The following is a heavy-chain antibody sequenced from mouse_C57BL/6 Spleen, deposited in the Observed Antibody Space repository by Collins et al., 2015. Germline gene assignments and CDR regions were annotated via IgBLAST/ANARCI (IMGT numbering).Heavy chain of an antibody. CDR2: IDPANGNT. CDR1: GFNIKNTY. D-gene: IGHD1-1*01. CDR3: ARGYYEYAMDY. Sequence: GFNIKNTYMHWVKQRPEQGLEWIGRIDPANGNTKYAPKFQGKATITADTSSNTAYLQLSSLTSEDTAVYYCARGYYEYAMDYWGQGTSVTVSS. V-gene: IGHV14-3*01. J-gene: IGHJ4*01.